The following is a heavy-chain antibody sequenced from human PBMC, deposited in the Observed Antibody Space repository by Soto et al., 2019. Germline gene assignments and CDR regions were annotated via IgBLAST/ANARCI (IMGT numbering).Heavy chain of an antibody. D-gene: IGHD3-10*01. CDR3: ARAYSFGSGTSYTLYY. CDR1: GFTFSNYG. J-gene: IGHJ4*02. Sequence: PGRSMRLSCAAYGFTFSNYGMHWVRPAQGKGLEWLAAKSDAGVRKYYADSVQGRFTISRDNSKSAGFLQMNSLRPDDTALYFCARAYSFGSGTSYTLYYWGQGTQVTVSS. V-gene: IGHV3-30*03. CDR2: KSDAGVRK.